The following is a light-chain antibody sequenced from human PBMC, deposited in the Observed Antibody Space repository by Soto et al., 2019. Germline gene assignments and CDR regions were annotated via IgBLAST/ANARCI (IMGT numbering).Light chain of an antibody. CDR2: GAS. V-gene: IGKV3-15*01. Sequence: EIVMTQSPVTLSVSPGERATLSCRASQSVSSNLAWYQQKPGQAPRLLIYGASTRATGNPARFSGSGSGTEFTLTISSLQSEDFAVYYCQQYNNWPTWTFGQGNNVEI. J-gene: IGKJ1*01. CDR3: QQYNNWPTWT. CDR1: QSVSSN.